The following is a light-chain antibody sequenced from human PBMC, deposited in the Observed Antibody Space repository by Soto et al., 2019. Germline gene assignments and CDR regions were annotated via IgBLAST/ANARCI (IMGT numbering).Light chain of an antibody. J-gene: IGKJ5*01. CDR2: DAS. CDR1: QSIRSL. V-gene: IGKV1-5*01. Sequence: DIKMSQSPSTLSASVGDRVTITCRASQSIRSLLAWYQQKPGKAPKVLIYDASSLGSGVPSRFSGSGSGTEFTLTISSLQPDDFATYFCQQYQTYSTFGQGTRLAIK. CDR3: QQYQTYST.